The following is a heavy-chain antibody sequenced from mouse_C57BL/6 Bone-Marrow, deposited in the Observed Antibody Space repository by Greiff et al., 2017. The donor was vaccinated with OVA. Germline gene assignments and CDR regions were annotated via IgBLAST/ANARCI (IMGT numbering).Heavy chain of an antibody. Sequence: QVQLQQPGAELVKPGASVKLSCKASGYTFTSYWMQWVQQRPGQGLEWIGEIDPSDSYTNYNQKFKGKATLTVDTSSSTAYMQLSSLTAEDSAVYYCARWNWDDYWGQGTTLTVSS. D-gene: IGHD4-1*01. CDR1: GYTFTSYW. V-gene: IGHV1-50*01. J-gene: IGHJ2*01. CDR3: ARWNWDDY. CDR2: IDPSDSYT.